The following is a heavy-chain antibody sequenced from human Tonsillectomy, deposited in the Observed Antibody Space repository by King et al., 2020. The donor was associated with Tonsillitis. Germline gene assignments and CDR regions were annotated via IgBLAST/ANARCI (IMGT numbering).Heavy chain of an antibody. J-gene: IGHJ4*02. V-gene: IGHV3-66*01. D-gene: IGHD5/OR15-5a*01. CDR3: AMSRRYHRLGY. Sequence: VQLVESGGGLVQPGGSLRLSCAASGFTVSSNYMSWVRQAPGKGLEWVSVIYSGGSTYYADSVKGRFTISRDNSKNTLYLQMNSLRAEDTAVYYCAMSRRYHRLGYWGQGTLVTVSS. CDR1: GFTVSSNY. CDR2: IYSGGST.